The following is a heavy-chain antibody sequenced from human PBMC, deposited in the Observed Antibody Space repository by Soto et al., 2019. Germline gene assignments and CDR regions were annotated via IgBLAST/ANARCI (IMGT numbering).Heavy chain of an antibody. D-gene: IGHD3-3*01. J-gene: IGHJ5*02. V-gene: IGHV1-8*01. CDR1: GYTFTSYD. CDR2: MNPNSGNT. Sequence: ASVKVSCKASGYTFTSYDINWVRQATGQGLEWMGWMNPNSGNTGYAQKFEGRVTMTRNTSITTASMELSSLRSEDTAVYYCARGPSYYDFWSGPGPNWFDPWGQGTLVTVSS. CDR3: ARGPSYYDFWSGPGPNWFDP.